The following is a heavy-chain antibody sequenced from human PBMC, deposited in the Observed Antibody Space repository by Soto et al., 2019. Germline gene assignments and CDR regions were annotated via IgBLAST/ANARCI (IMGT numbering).Heavy chain of an antibody. V-gene: IGHV3-23*01. CDR1: GLSFSSYA. D-gene: IGHD3-3*01. J-gene: IGHJ4*02. Sequence: EVQLLESGGGLVQPGGSLILSCAASGLSFSSYAMSWLRQAPGKGLEWVSGISDSGAGIHYADSVKGRFTISRDNSKNTLSLEMRSLRAEDTALYYCAKSTSGALEWLLYDYWGQGTLVTVSS. CDR3: AKSTSGALEWLLYDY. CDR2: ISDSGAGI.